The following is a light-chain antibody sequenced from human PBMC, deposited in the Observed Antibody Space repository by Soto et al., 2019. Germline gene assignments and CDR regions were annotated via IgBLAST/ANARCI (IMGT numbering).Light chain of an antibody. J-gene: IGKJ2*01. CDR2: GAS. Sequence: EIVLTQSPGTLSLYPGERATLSCRASQNVISDYLAWYQQRPGQAPRLLIYGASSRATGIPDRFSGSGSGTDFTLTISRLEPEDFAVYYCQQYGSSPLATFGQGTKLEIK. CDR1: QNVISDY. V-gene: IGKV3-20*01. CDR3: QQYGSSPLAT.